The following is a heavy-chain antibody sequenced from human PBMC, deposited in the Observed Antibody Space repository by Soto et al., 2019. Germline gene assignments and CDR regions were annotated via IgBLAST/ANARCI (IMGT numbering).Heavy chain of an antibody. J-gene: IGHJ3*02. V-gene: IGHV3-9*01. CDR3: AKDMFMGYRNAFDI. CDR2: ISWNSGSI. Sequence: GGSLRLSCAASGFTFDDYAMHWVRQAPGKGLEWVSGISWNSGSIGYADSVKGRFTISRDNAKNSLYLQMNSLRAEDTALYYCAKDMFMGYRNAFDIWGQGTMVTVSS. CDR1: GFTFDDYA. D-gene: IGHD1-1*01.